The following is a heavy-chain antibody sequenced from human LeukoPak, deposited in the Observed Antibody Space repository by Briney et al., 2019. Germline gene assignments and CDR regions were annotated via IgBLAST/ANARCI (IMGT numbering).Heavy chain of an antibody. CDR3: AKDAKTSRAVATIDY. V-gene: IGHV3-23*01. CDR1: GFTFSSYA. J-gene: IGHJ4*02. D-gene: IGHD5-12*01. CDR2: ISGSGGST. Sequence: PGGSMRLSCAASGFTFSSYAMSWVRQAPGKGLEWVSAISGSGGSTYYADSVKGRFTISRDNSKNTLYLQMNSLGAEDTAVYYCAKDAKTSRAVATIDYWGQGTLVTVSS.